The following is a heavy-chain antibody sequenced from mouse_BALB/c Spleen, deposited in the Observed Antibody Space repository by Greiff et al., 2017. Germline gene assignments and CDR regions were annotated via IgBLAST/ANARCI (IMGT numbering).Heavy chain of an antibody. V-gene: IGHV2-2*02. CDR1: GFSLTSYG. Sequence: QVQLQQSGPGLVQPSQSLSITCTVSGFSLTSYGVHWVRQSPGKGLEWLGVIWSGGSTDYNAAFISRLSISKDNSKSQVFFKMNSLQANDTAIYYCARIPLYRYGAMDYWGQGTSVTVSS. J-gene: IGHJ4*01. CDR2: IWSGGST. CDR3: ARIPLYRYGAMDY. D-gene: IGHD2-14*01.